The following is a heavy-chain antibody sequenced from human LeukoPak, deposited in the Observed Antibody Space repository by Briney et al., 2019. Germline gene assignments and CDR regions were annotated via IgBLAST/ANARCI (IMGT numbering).Heavy chain of an antibody. V-gene: IGHV3-21*01. CDR3: AREFADS. J-gene: IGHJ4*02. CDR1: GFTFNTYG. Sequence: GGSLRLSCAASGFTFNTYGMSWVRQAPGKGLEWVSSISRTSSHKYYADSVKGRFTVSRDNAKNSLYLQMTSLRAEDTAVYYCAREFADSWGQGTLVIVSS. CDR2: ISRTSSHK.